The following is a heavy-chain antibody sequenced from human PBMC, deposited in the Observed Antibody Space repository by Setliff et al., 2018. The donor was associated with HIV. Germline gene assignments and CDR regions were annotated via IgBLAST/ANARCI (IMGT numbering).Heavy chain of an antibody. CDR1: GGSIISSTYF. Sequence: NPSETLSLTCTVSGGSIISSTYFWGWIRQPPGKGLECIGNIYYSGSTNYNPSLKSRVTISLDKSKNHFSLELRSVTAADTAVYYCARVITMVWTTFDPWGQGTLVTVSS. CDR2: IYYSGST. V-gene: IGHV4-39*07. D-gene: IGHD3-10*01. CDR3: ARVITMVWTTFDP. J-gene: IGHJ5*02.